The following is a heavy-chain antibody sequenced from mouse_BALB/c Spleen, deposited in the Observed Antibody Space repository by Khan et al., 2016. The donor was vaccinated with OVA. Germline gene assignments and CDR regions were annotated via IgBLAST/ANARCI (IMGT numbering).Heavy chain of an antibody. J-gene: IGHJ3*01. CDR3: TRRGIYGLFTY. CDR1: GYTFTTYW. CDR2: INPSTGYT. V-gene: IGHV1-7*01. Sequence: QVQLQESGAELAKPGASVKMSCTASGYTFTTYWIHWVKQRPGQGLEWIGYINPSTGYTEYNQKFKDKATLTTDESSSAAYLQLSSLTSEDSAVYYCTRRGIYGLFTYWGQGTLVTVSA. D-gene: IGHD1-1*02.